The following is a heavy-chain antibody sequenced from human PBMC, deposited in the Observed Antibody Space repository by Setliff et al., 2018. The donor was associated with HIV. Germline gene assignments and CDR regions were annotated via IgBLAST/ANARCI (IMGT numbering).Heavy chain of an antibody. D-gene: IGHD3-3*01. V-gene: IGHV4-39*01. CDR2: IDDSGMT. CDR3: ARSIVPVASGYYYFEY. J-gene: IGHJ4*02. Sequence: SETLSLTCTLSDASYSGTNHYWGWIRQPPGKGLEWIGSIDDSGMTYHSPSLRSRVTSSVDPSKIQFSLRLSSVAAGDTAVYYCARSIVPVASGYYYFEYWGQGTLVTVSS. CDR1: DASYSGTNHY.